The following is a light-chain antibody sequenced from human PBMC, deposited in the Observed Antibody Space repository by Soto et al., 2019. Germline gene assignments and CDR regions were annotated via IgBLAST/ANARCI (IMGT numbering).Light chain of an antibody. CDR1: QNILYRSTNKNY. CDR3: QQYYSTPLT. V-gene: IGKV4-1*01. J-gene: IGKJ4*01. Sequence: DIVMTQSPDSLAVSLGERATFNCKSSQNILYRSTNKNYLAWYQHKPGQPPKLLIYWASTRESGVPDRFSGSGSGTDFTLTISSLQAEDVAVYYCQQYYSTPLTFGGGTKVEIK. CDR2: WAS.